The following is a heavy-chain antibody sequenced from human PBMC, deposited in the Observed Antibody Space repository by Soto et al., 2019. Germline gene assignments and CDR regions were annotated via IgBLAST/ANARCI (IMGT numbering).Heavy chain of an antibody. D-gene: IGHD6-6*01. CDR3: AVYSSSSGYYYGMDV. J-gene: IGHJ6*02. CDR2: IYPGDSDT. V-gene: IGHV5-51*01. CDR1: GYSFTSYW. Sequence: PXEFLKISFKGSGYSFTSYWIGWVRQIPGKGLEWMGIIYPGDSDTRYSPSFQGQVTISADKSISTAYLQWSSLKASDTAMYYCAVYSSSSGYYYGMDVWGQGTTVTVSS.